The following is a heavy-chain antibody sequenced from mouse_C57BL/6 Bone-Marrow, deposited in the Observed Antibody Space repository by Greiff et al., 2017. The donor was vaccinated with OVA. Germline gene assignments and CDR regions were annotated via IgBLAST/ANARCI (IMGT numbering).Heavy chain of an antibody. CDR3: ARLFITTVVATADY. J-gene: IGHJ4*01. Sequence: EVQLVESGGGLVQPGGSLKLSCAASGFTFSDYYMYWVRQTPEKRLEWVAYISNGGGSTYYPDTVKGRFTISRDNAKNTLYLQMSRLKSEDTAMYYCARLFITTVVATADYWGQGTSVTVSS. CDR1: GFTFSDYY. V-gene: IGHV5-12*01. D-gene: IGHD1-1*01. CDR2: ISNGGGST.